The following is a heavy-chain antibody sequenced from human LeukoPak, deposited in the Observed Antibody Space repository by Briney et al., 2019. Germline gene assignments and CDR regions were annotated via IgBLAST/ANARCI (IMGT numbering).Heavy chain of an antibody. CDR3: ATKRGSQHATYYYYMDV. V-gene: IGHV1-46*01. CDR2: IKSSGSST. D-gene: IGHD3-16*01. CDR1: GYTFTSYY. Sequence: ASVKVSCKASGYTFTSYYMHWVRQAPGQGLEWMGIIKSSGSSTSYAQKFQGRVTMTRDTSTSTVYMELSSLRSDDTAVYYCATKRGSQHATYYYYMDVWGKGTTVTVSS. J-gene: IGHJ6*03.